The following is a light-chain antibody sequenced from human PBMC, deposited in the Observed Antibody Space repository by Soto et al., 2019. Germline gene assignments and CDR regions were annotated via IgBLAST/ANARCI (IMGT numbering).Light chain of an antibody. Sequence: AIRMTQSPSSFSASTGDRVTITCRASQGISSYLAGYQQKPGKAPKLLIYAASNLQSGVPSRFSGSGSGTDFTLTISCLQSEDFATYYCQQYYSYLYTFGQGTKLEIK. V-gene: IGKV1-8*01. CDR3: QQYYSYLYT. J-gene: IGKJ2*01. CDR2: AAS. CDR1: QGISSY.